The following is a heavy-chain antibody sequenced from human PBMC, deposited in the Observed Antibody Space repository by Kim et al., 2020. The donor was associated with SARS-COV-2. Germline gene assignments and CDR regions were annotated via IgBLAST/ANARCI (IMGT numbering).Heavy chain of an antibody. D-gene: IGHD3-9*01. V-gene: IGHV1-18*01. CDR1: GYTFTSYG. J-gene: IGHJ6*02. Sequence: ASVKVSCKASGYTFTSYGISWVRQAPGQGLEWMGWISAYNGNTNYAQKLQGRVTMTTDTSTSTAYMELRSLRSDDTSVYYCARDTILTGYYLQLGGMDVWGQGTTVTVSS. CDR3: ARDTILTGYYLQLGGMDV. CDR2: ISAYNGNT.